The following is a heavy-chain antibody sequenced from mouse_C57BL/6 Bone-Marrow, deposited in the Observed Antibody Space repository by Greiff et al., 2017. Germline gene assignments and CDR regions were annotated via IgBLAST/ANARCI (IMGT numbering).Heavy chain of an antibody. J-gene: IGHJ1*03. V-gene: IGHV1-55*01. CDR2: IYPGSGST. D-gene: IGHD1-1*01. Sequence: VQLQQPGAELVKPGASVKMSCKASGYTFTSYWITWVKQRPGQGLEWIGDIYPGSGSTNYNEKFKSKATLTVDTSSSTAYMQLSSLTSEDSAVYDCARPYYGSSYWYFDVWGTGTTVTGSS. CDR1: GYTFTSYW. CDR3: ARPYYGSSYWYFDV.